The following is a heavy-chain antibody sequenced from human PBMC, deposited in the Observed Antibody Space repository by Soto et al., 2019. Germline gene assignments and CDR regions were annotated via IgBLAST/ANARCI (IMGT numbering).Heavy chain of an antibody. CDR3: ARDQGSGYEVNYYYYGMDV. D-gene: IGHD5-12*01. Sequence: QVQLVESGGGVAQPGRSLRLSCAASGFTFSSYAMHWVRQAPGKGLEWVAVISYDGSNKYYADSVKGRFTISRDNSKNTLYLQMNSLRAEDTAVYYCARDQGSGYEVNYYYYGMDVWGQGTTVTVSS. CDR2: ISYDGSNK. V-gene: IGHV3-30-3*01. CDR1: GFTFSSYA. J-gene: IGHJ6*02.